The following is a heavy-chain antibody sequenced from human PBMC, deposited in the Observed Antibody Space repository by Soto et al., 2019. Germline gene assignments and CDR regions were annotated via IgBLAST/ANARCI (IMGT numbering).Heavy chain of an antibody. V-gene: IGHV3-23*01. CDR1: QFTFSNYG. CDR3: AKPLDRYSYGYAFDI. J-gene: IGHJ3*02. D-gene: IGHD5-18*01. CDR2: ISGSGGST. Sequence: EVRLLESGGGLVQRGGSLRLSCAASQFTFSNYGMNWVRQAPGRGLEWVSGISGSGGSTYYADSVKGRFTICRDDSKNTLYLQMNSLRVEDTAVYYCAKPLDRYSYGYAFDIWGQGTMVTVSS.